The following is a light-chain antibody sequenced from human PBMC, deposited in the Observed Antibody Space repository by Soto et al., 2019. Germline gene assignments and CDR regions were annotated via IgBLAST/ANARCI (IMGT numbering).Light chain of an antibody. Sequence: DIQMTQSPSTLSASVGDRVTITCRASQSISSWLAWYQQTPGKAPKLLIFDASSLERGVPSRFSGSGSGTDFTLTISSLQPEDFAIYYCQQTYTTPEITFGQGTRLENK. CDR1: QSISSW. V-gene: IGKV1-5*01. CDR3: QQTYTTPEIT. CDR2: DAS. J-gene: IGKJ5*01.